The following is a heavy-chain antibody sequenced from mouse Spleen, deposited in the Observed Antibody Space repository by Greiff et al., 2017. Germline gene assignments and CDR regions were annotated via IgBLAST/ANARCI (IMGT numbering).Heavy chain of an antibody. D-gene: IGHD2-3*01. CDR2: ISSGGSYT. J-gene: IGHJ2*01. Sequence: EVNLVESGGGLVKPGGSLKLSCAASGFTFSSYAMSWVRQTPEKRLEWVATISSGGSYTYYPDSVKGRFTISRDNAKNTLYLQMSSLRSEDTAMYYCARRGDGYHFDYWGQGATLTVSS. CDR1: GFTFSSYA. CDR3: ARRGDGYHFDY. V-gene: IGHV5-9-1*01.